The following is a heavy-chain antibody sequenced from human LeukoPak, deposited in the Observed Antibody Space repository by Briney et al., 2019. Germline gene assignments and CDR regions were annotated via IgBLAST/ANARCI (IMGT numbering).Heavy chain of an antibody. CDR3: AKDRTVSSGWYGEWFDP. CDR1: GFIFNNYA. J-gene: IGHJ5*02. CDR2: ISGTGGST. Sequence: GGSLRLSCAASGFIFNNYAMGWVRQAPGKGLEWGSSISGTGGSTFYADSVKVRFTISRDNSKNTLYLQMNSLRAEDTAVYYCAKDRTVSSGWYGEWFDPWGQGTLVTVSS. V-gene: IGHV3-23*01. D-gene: IGHD6-19*01.